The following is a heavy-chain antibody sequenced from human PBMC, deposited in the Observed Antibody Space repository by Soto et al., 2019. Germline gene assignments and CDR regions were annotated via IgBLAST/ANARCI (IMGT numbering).Heavy chain of an antibody. CDR3: ARVTMVPWFLVSHGWFDP. V-gene: IGHV1-18*04. CDR2: LSAYTGNT. D-gene: IGHD3-10*01. CDR1: GYTCTSYG. Sequence: GASVKVSCKASGYTCTSYGISWVRPAPVQGLEWMGCLSAYTGNTNSAQKLQGRVTMTTDTSTSTADMELRSLRSDDTAVYYCARVTMVPWFLVSHGWFDPGGHGTLVTVSS. J-gene: IGHJ5*02.